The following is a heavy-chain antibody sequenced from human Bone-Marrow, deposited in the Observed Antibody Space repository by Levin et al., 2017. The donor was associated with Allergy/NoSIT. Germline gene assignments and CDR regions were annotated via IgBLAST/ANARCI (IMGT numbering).Heavy chain of an antibody. D-gene: IGHD5-24*01. V-gene: IGHV4-59*01. Sequence: PSETLSLTCTVSGGSIRSYYWSWFRQPPGQGLEYIGYIYHSGSTSYNPSLKSRVTISLDTSKSQFSLRLSSVTAADTADYYCARGGYNLGEGYYFDYWGQGSLVTVSS. CDR1: GGSIRSYY. J-gene: IGHJ4*02. CDR3: ARGGYNLGEGYYFDY. CDR2: IYHSGST.